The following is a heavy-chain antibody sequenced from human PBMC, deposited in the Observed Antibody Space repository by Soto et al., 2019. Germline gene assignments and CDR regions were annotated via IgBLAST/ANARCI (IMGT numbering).Heavy chain of an antibody. CDR1: GGSFSGYY. Sequence: SETLSLTCAVYGGSFSGYYWSWIRQPPGKGLEWIGEINHSGSTNYNPSLKSRVTISVDTSKNQFSLKLSSLTAADTAVYYCASHDYHYMDVWGKGTTVTVSS. CDR3: ASHDYHYMDV. CDR2: INHSGST. V-gene: IGHV4-34*01. J-gene: IGHJ6*03.